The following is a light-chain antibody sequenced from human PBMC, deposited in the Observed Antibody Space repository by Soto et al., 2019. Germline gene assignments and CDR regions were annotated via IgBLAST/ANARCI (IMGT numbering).Light chain of an antibody. CDR2: AAS. V-gene: IGKV1-39*01. J-gene: IGKJ4*01. CDR1: QSISSY. Sequence: DIQMTQSPSSLSASVGDRVTITCRASQSISSYLNWYQQKPGKAPKLLIYAASSLQSGVPSRFSGSGSGTDFTLTISRLQPEDFGTYYCQHSYSTRLTFGGGTKLEIK. CDR3: QHSYSTRLT.